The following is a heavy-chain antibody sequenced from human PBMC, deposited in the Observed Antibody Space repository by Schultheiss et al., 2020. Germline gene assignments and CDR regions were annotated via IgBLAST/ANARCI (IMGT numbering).Heavy chain of an antibody. CDR3: AKSGGSFLTFDKYYYYGMDV. CDR1: GFTFSSYA. CDR2: ISGSGGST. J-gene: IGHJ6*02. D-gene: IGHD2-15*01. V-gene: IGHV3-23*01. Sequence: GESLKISCAASGFTFSSYAMSWVRQAPGKGLEWVSAISGSGGSTYYADSVKGRFTISRDNSKNTLYLQMNSLRAEDTAVYYCAKSGGSFLTFDKYYYYGMDVWGQGTTVTVSS.